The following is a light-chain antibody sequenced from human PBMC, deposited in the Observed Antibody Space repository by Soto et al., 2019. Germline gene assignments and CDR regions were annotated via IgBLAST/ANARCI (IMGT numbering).Light chain of an antibody. CDR2: AAS. CDR3: QQYHDWRIT. Sequence: EIVMTQSPATLSVSPGERATLSCWASQSINSNLAWYQQRPGQAPRLLIYAASTRATGIPARFSGSGSGTEFTLTISRLQSEDFAIYYCQQYHDWRITVGQGTRLEIQ. V-gene: IGKV3-15*01. J-gene: IGKJ5*01. CDR1: QSINSN.